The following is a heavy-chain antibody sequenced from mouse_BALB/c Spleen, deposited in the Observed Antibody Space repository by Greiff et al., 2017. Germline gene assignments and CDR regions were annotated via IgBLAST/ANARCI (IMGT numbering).Heavy chain of an antibody. J-gene: IGHJ2*01. V-gene: IGHV1-77*01. D-gene: IGHD2-3*01. CDR3: ARRDGYYSYYFDY. Sequence: VQLQQSGAELARPGASVKLSCKASGYTFTDYYINWVKQRTGQGLEWIGEIYPGSGNTYYNEKFKGKATLTADKSSSTAYMQLSSLTSEDSAVYFCARRDGYYSYYFDYWGQGTTLTVSS. CDR2: IYPGSGNT. CDR1: GYTFTDYY.